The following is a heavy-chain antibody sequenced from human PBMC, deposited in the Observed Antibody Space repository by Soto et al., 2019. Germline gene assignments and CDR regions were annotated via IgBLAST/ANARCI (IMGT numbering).Heavy chain of an antibody. Sequence: ASAKVTCKASRYGFASYSRCSLRQAHGQGLEWMGWISAYNGNTNYAQKLQGRVTMTTDTSPSTAYMELRSLRSDDTAVYYCARDNCSSTSCYPYYYYGMDVWGQGTTVTVSS. D-gene: IGHD2-2*01. J-gene: IGHJ6*02. CDR1: RYGFASYS. CDR3: ARDNCSSTSCYPYYYYGMDV. CDR2: ISAYNGNT. V-gene: IGHV1-18*01.